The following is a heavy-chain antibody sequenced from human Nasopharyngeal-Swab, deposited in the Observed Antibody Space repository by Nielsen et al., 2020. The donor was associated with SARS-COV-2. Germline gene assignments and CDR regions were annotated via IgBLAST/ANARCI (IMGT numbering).Heavy chain of an antibody. D-gene: IGHD1-26*01. Sequence: GESLKISCAASGFTFSSYSVNWVRQAPGKGLEWVSSISSSSTYKYYADSVKGRFTISRDNAKKSLWLQMNSLRAEDTAVYYCARDWAASGGGMDVWGQGTTVTVSS. CDR3: ARDWAASGGGMDV. CDR1: GFTFSSYS. V-gene: IGHV3-21*01. J-gene: IGHJ6*02. CDR2: ISSSSTYK.